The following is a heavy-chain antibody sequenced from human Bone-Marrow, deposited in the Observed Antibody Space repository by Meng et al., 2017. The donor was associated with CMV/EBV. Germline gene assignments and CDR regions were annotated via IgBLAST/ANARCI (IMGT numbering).Heavy chain of an antibody. V-gene: IGHV3-7*01. CDR2: IKQDGSEK. CDR1: GFTFSSYW. D-gene: IGHD1-1*01. Sequence: GESLKISCAASGFTFSSYWMSWVRQAPGKGLEWVANIKQDGSEKYYVDSVKGRFTISRDNAKNSLYLQMNSLRAEDTAVDYCARWKPRGDYWGQGTLVAVSS. CDR3: ARWKPRGDY. J-gene: IGHJ4*02.